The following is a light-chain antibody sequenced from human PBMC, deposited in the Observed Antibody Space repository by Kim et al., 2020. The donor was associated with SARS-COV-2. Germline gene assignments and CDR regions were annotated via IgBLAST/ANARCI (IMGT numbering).Light chain of an antibody. J-gene: IGKJ1*01. Sequence: VYPGERVTLSCRASQSVNRNVAWYHQKPGQAPRRLISGASTRATGIPDRVSGSGSGTEFTLTVSSLQSEDFAVYYCQQYNNWPQTFGQGTKVDIK. CDR1: QSVNRN. CDR2: GAS. CDR3: QQYNNWPQT. V-gene: IGKV3-15*01.